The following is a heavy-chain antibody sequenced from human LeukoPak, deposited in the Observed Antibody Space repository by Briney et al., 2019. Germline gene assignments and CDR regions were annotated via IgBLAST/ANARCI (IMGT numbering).Heavy chain of an antibody. D-gene: IGHD3-3*01. Sequence: ASVKVSCKASGYTFTSYDINWVRQATGQGLEWMGWMNPNSGNTGYAQEFQGRVTITRNTSISTAYMELSSLRSEDTAVYYCARGRFLEWFHTSEGWFDPWGQGTLVTVSS. V-gene: IGHV1-8*03. CDR2: MNPNSGNT. J-gene: IGHJ5*02. CDR3: ARGRFLEWFHTSEGWFDP. CDR1: GYTFTSYD.